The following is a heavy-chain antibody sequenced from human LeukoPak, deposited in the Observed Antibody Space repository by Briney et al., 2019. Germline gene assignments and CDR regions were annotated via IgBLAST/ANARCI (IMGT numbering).Heavy chain of an antibody. V-gene: IGHV3-23*01. D-gene: IGHD6-13*01. Sequence: GGSLRLSCAASGFTFSSYAMSWVRQAPGRGREWVSAISGSGGSTYYADSVKGRFTISRDNSKNTLYLQMNSLRAEDTAVYYCTTPAAGPRAEYSQHWGQGTLVSVSS. CDR2: ISGSGGST. J-gene: IGHJ1*01. CDR1: GFTFSSYA. CDR3: TTPAAGPRAEYSQH.